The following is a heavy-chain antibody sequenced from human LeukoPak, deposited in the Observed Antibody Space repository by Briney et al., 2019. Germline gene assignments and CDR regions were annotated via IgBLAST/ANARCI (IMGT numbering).Heavy chain of an antibody. CDR2: INHSGST. CDR3: AITRTTVRYFDL. CDR1: GGSFSGYY. D-gene: IGHD4-17*01. J-gene: IGHJ2*01. Sequence: PSETLSLTCAVYGGSFSGYYWSWSRQPPGKGLEWIGEINHSGSTNYNPSLKSRVTISVDTSKNQFSLKLSSVTAADTAVYYCAITRTTVRYFDLWGRGTLVTVSS. V-gene: IGHV4-34*01.